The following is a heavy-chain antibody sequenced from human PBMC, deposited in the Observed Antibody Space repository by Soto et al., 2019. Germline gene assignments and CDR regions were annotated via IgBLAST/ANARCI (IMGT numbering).Heavy chain of an antibody. CDR3: ARDWTGDTCPCLDV. V-gene: IGHV3-23*01. D-gene: IGHD3-3*01. Sequence: EVQLLESGGGLVQPGGSLRLSCAAAGFTFSNYALTWVRQSPGKGLEWVSTFSGGGGSTYYADSVRGRFAISRDNSKNTLFLQMTSLRVEDTAIYYCARDWTGDTCPCLDVWGQGTTVCVSS. CDR1: GFTFSNYA. J-gene: IGHJ6*02. CDR2: FSGGGGST.